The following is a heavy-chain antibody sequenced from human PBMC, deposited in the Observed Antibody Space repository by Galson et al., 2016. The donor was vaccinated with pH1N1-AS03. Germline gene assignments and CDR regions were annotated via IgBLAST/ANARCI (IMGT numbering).Heavy chain of an antibody. J-gene: IGHJ4*02. CDR1: GGTFGTSA. CDR3: ATPGGGGYLDN. CDR2: LTPMLNVT. D-gene: IGHD2-15*01. V-gene: IGHV1-69*04. Sequence: VKFSCKASGGTFGTSAISWVRQAPGQGPEWMGRLTPMLNVTSYAQKFQGRVTITAGTSTNTVYMELSSLISDDTAVYYCATPGGGGYLDNWGRGTLVTVSS.